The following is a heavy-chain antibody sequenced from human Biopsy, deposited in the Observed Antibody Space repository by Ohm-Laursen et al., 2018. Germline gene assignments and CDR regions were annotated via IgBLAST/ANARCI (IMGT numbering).Heavy chain of an antibody. CDR2: FVPENGKT. J-gene: IGHJ4*02. CDR3: AADINVWNVNY. CDR1: GYTITELS. V-gene: IGHV1-24*01. Sequence: ASVTVSCQVSGYTITELSMHWVRQAPGKGLEWMGGFVPENGKTVYAQNFQARVSMTEDTSTDTAYMELRSLRSEDTAVYYCAADINVWNVNYWGQGTQVTVSS. D-gene: IGHD1-1*01.